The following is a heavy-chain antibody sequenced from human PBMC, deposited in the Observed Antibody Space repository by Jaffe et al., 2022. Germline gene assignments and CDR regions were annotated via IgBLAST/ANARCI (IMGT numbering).Heavy chain of an antibody. J-gene: IGHJ4*02. D-gene: IGHD1-1*01. Sequence: QVQLQESGPGLVKPSETLSLTCAVSDYSISSGYYWGWIRQPPGKGLEWIGSIYHSGSTYYNPSLKSRVTISVDTSKKQFSLKLNSVTAADTAVYYCARRGNNWSDFYFDYWGQGTLVTVSS. CDR3: ARRGNNWSDFYFDY. V-gene: IGHV4-38-2*01. CDR2: IYHSGST. CDR1: DYSISSGYY.